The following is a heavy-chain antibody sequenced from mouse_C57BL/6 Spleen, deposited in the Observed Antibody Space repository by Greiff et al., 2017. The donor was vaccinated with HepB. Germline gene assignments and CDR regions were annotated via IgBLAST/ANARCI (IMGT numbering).Heavy chain of an antibody. CDR3: ARSLPYYAMDY. Sequence: QVQLQQSGAELARPGASVKMSCTASGYTFTSYTMHWVKQRPGQGLEWIGYINPSSGYTKYNQKFKDKATLTADKSSSTAYMQLSSLTSEDSAVYYCARSLPYYAMDYWGQGTSVTVSS. CDR1: GYTFTSYT. CDR2: INPSSGYT. J-gene: IGHJ4*01. D-gene: IGHD2-10*01. V-gene: IGHV1-4*01.